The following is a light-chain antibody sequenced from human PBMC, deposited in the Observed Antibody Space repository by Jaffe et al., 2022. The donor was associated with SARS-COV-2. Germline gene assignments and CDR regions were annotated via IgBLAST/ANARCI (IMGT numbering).Light chain of an antibody. CDR2: AAS. Sequence: IQMTQSPSSLSASVGDRVTITCRASQNIDNYLNWYQQKPGEAPKLLIYAASNLHRGVPSRFSGSGSGTDFTLTISSLQPEDFATFYCQQSYIAPPTFGQGTMLDIK. V-gene: IGKV1-39*01. J-gene: IGKJ2*01. CDR1: QNIDNY. CDR3: QQSYIAPPT.